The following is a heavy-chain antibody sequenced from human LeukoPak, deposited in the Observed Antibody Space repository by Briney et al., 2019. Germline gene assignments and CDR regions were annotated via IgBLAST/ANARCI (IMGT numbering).Heavy chain of an antibody. CDR2: IWYDGSNK. D-gene: IGHD3-9*01. J-gene: IGHJ4*02. V-gene: IGHV3-33*01. CDR1: GFTFSNYG. CDR3: ARGRQTGYPSLDY. Sequence: GGSLRLSCAASGFTFSNYGMHWVRQAPGKGLERVAVIWYDGSNKYYADSVKGRFTISRDNSKNTLYLQMNSLRAEDTAVYYCARGRQTGYPSLDYWGQGTLVTVSS.